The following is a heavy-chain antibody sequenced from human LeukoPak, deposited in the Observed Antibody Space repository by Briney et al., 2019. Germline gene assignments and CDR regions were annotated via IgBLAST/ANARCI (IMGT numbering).Heavy chain of an antibody. CDR1: GGSISSYY. CDR2: VYYTGGT. CDR3: ARVERGNFDY. D-gene: IGHD6-13*01. V-gene: IGHV4-59*01. Sequence: PSETLSLTCSISGGSISSYYWSWIRQPPGKGLEWIGYVYYTGGTNSNPSLKSRVTISVDTSKNQFSLKLSSVTAVDTAVYYCARVERGNFDYWGQGTLVTVSS. J-gene: IGHJ4*02.